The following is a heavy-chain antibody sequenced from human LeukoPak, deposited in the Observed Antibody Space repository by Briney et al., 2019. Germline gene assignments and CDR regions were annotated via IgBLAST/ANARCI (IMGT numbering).Heavy chain of an antibody. D-gene: IGHD2-2*01. CDR3: ARTRHCSSTSCHLDY. CDR2: ISSSGSTI. V-gene: IGHV3-11*04. CDR1: GFTFSDYY. J-gene: IGHJ4*02. Sequence: GGSLRLSCAASGFTFSDYYMSWIRQAPGKGLEWVSYISSSGSTIYYADSVKGRFTISRDNAKNSLYLQMNSLRAEETAVYYCARTRHCSSTSCHLDYWGQGTLVTVSS.